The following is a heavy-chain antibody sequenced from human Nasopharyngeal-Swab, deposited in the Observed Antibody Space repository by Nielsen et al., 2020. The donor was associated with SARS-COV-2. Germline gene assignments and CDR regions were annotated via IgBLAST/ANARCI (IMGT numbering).Heavy chain of an antibody. CDR1: GYSFRTYG. D-gene: IGHD3-10*01. Sequence: GGSLRLSCVASGYSFRTYGMSWVRQAPGKGLQWVASIIGSGDISGSGGSTYYADSVKGRFTISRDNSKNTLFLEMDSLRAEDTAVYYCARGSSVHAFDVWGQGTEVTVSS. CDR2: IIGSGDISGSGGST. V-gene: IGHV3-23*01. J-gene: IGHJ3*01. CDR3: ARGSSVHAFDV.